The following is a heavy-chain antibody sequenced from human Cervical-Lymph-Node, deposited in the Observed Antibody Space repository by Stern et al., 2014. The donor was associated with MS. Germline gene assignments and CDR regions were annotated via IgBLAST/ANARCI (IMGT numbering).Heavy chain of an antibody. V-gene: IGHV1-46*01. CDR2: NNRRCDDT. J-gene: IGHJ4*02. Sequence: VQLVESGADVKKPGASVKVSCKASGFTFTNYYVHWVRQAPGQGLEWMGINNRRCDDTGYAQRFQGRLTVTRDTSSSTVYMELTSLRYDDTAVYYCALSAFDFWGQGTLVTVSS. CDR1: GFTFTNYY. D-gene: IGHD5/OR15-5a*01. CDR3: ALSAFDF.